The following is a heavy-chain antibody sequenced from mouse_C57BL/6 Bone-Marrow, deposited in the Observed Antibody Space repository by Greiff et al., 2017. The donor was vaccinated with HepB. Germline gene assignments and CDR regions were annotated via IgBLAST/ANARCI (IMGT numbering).Heavy chain of an antibody. CDR3: TSMITLNYYAMDY. CDR2: IDPENGDT. V-gene: IGHV14-4*01. CDR1: GFNIKDDY. Sequence: EVQLQQSGAELVRPGASVKLSCTASGFNIKDDYMHWVKQRPEQGLEWIGWIDPENGDTEYASKFQGKATITADTSSNTAYQQLSSLTSEDTAVYYCTSMITLNYYAMDYWGQGTSVTVSS. J-gene: IGHJ4*01. D-gene: IGHD2-4*01.